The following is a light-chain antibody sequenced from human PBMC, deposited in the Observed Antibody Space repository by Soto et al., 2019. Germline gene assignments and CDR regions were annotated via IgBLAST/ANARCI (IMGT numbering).Light chain of an antibody. CDR3: LQDYSDPRT. V-gene: IGKV1-6*01. CDR2: GAS. J-gene: IGKJ2*01. CDR1: QGIRTD. Sequence: AIQMTQSPSSLSASVGDRVTITCRASQGIRTDRGWYQQQPGKAPKLLIYGASNLQSRVPSRFSGSGAGTDFTLTISNLQPEDFATYYCLQDYSDPRTFGQGTKLEIK.